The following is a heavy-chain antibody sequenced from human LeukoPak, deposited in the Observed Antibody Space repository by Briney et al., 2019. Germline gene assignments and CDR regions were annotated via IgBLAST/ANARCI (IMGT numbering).Heavy chain of an antibody. CDR1: GGTFSSYA. D-gene: IGHD6-13*01. V-gene: IGHV1-69*13. CDR3: ARDRQQLSPGWFDP. CDR2: IIPIFGTA. J-gene: IGHJ5*02. Sequence: EASVKVSCKASGGTFSSYAISWVRQAPGQGLEWMGGIIPIFGTANYAQKFQGRVTITADESTSTAYMELSSLRSEDTAVYYCARDRQQLSPGWFDPWGQGTLVTVSS.